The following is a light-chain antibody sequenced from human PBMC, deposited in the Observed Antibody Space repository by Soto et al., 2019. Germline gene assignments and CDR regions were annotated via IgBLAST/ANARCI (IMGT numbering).Light chain of an antibody. CDR3: QQRSNWPT. CDR2: DAS. V-gene: IGKV3-11*01. CDR1: QSISFY. Sequence: EKVMTQSPATLSVSLGERATLSCRASQSISFYLTWYQHKPGQAPRLLIYDASNRATGIPARFSGSGYGTDFTLTISSLEPEDFAVYYCQQRSNWPTFGQGTRLEIK. J-gene: IGKJ5*01.